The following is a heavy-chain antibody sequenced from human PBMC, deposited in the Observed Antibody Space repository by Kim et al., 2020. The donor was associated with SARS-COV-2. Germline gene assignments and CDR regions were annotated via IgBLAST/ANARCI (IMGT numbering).Heavy chain of an antibody. V-gene: IGHV3-21*01. D-gene: IGHD6-13*01. J-gene: IGHJ5*02. CDR1: GFTFSSYS. Sequence: GGSLRLSCAASGFTFSSYSMNWVRQAPGKGLEWVSSISSSSSYIYYADSVKGRFTISRDNAKNSLYLQMNSLRAEDTAVYYCARLSTTAAAAGLNWFDPWGQGTLVTVSS. CDR2: ISSSSSYI. CDR3: ARLSTTAAAAGLNWFDP.